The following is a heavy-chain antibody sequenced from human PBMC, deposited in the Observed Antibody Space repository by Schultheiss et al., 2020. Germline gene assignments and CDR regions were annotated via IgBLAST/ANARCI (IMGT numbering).Heavy chain of an antibody. CDR1: GFTFSSYG. Sequence: GGSLRLSCAASGFTFSSYGMHWVRQAPGKGLEWVAVISYDGSNKYYADSVKGRFTISRDNSKNTLYLQMNSLRAEDTAVYYCAKSASAYCSGGSCYVCEHWGQGTLVNVYS. CDR2: ISYDGSNK. CDR3: AKSASAYCSGGSCYVCEH. V-gene: IGHV3-30*18. J-gene: IGHJ1*01. D-gene: IGHD2-15*01.